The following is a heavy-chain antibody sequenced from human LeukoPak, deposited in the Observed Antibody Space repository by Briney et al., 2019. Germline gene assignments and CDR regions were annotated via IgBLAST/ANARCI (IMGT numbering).Heavy chain of an antibody. J-gene: IGHJ4*02. V-gene: IGHV4-59*01. CDR2: IHSSGSP. D-gene: IGHD4-17*01. CDR1: GGSINTYY. CDR3: ARGYGDFRVEGRYFHS. Sequence: SETLSLTCTVSGGSINTYYWSWIRQSPGMGLEWIEYIHSSGSPDYNPSLKSRVAISIDTSKKHFFLKLKSVTAADTAVYYCARGYGDFRVEGRYFHSWGQGTLVTVSS.